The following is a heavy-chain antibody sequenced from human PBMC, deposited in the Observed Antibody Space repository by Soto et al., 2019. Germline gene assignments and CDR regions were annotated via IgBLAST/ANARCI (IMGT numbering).Heavy chain of an antibody. D-gene: IGHD3-9*01. Sequence: ASVKVSCKASGYTFTSYDINWVRQATGQGLEWMGWMNPNSGNTGYAQKFKGRVTMTRNTSISTAYMELSSLRSEDTAVYYCARSAAPYYDILTGYYFSYWGQGTLVTVSS. V-gene: IGHV1-8*01. CDR2: MNPNSGNT. J-gene: IGHJ4*02. CDR3: ARSAAPYYDILTGYYFSY. CDR1: GYTFTSYD.